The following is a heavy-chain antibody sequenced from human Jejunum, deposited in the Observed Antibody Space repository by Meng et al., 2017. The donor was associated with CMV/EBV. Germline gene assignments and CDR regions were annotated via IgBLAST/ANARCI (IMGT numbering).Heavy chain of an antibody. Sequence: CAASGFTFSTYAMNWVRKAPGKGLEWVSVVYSGGSATYYADSVRGRFTISRDNSKNTVFLQMNNLRVEDTGVYYCARDWQKGMDVWGQGTTVTVSS. CDR3: ARDWQKGMDV. V-gene: IGHV3-23*03. CDR2: VYSGGSAT. CDR1: GFTFSTYA. J-gene: IGHJ6*02.